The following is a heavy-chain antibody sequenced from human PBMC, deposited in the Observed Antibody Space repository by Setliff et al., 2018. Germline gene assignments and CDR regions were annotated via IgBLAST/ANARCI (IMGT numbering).Heavy chain of an antibody. CDR1: GFTFNNYW. V-gene: IGHV3-7*03. CDR3: ARDHLAGTPHVYFDY. J-gene: IGHJ4*02. Sequence: PGGSLRLSCEAFGFTFNNYWMSWVRQAPGKGLEWVANIKPDGTETYYVDSVKGRFTVSRDNPKNSLYLQMSSLRAEDTAIYYCARDHLAGTPHVYFDYWGQGTLVTVSS. CDR2: IKPDGTET. D-gene: IGHD6-19*01.